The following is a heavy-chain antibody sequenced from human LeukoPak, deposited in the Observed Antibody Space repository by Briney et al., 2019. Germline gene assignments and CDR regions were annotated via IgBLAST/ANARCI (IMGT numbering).Heavy chain of an antibody. CDR2: IIPIFGIA. J-gene: IGHJ4*02. V-gene: IGHV1-69*04. CDR1: GGTFSSYA. Sequence: ASVKASCKASGGTFSSYAISWVRQAPGQGLEWMGRIIPIFGIANYAQKFQGRVTITADKSTSTAYMELSSLRSEDTAVYYCARDRDGYNTYDYWGQGTLVTVSS. D-gene: IGHD5-24*01. CDR3: ARDRDGYNTYDY.